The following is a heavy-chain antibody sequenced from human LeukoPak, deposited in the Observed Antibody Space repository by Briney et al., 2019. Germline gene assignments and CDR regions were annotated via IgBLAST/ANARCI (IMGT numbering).Heavy chain of an antibody. CDR2: INPSSGST. V-gene: IGHV1-46*01. CDR1: GYTFTSYY. D-gene: IGHD3-3*01. J-gene: IGHJ5*02. Sequence: GASVKVSCKASGYTFTSYYMHWVRQAPGQGLEWMGIINPSSGSTSYAQKFQGRVTMTRDMSTSTVYMELSSLRSEDTAVYYCARGETYDFWSGYYDAPNWFDPWGQGTLVTVSS. CDR3: ARGETYDFWSGYYDAPNWFDP.